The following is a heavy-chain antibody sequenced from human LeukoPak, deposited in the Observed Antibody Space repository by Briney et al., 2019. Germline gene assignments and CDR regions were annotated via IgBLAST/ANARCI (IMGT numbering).Heavy chain of an antibody. V-gene: IGHV4-4*07. D-gene: IGHD3-10*01. J-gene: IGHJ4*02. CDR1: GGSISSSY. CDR3: ARSGYSGSFCFDS. CDR2: ISSSGST. Sequence: PSETLSLTCSVSGGSISSSYWSWVRQPAGKGLEWMGRISSSGSTNYNPSLESRITMSVDMSNNQFSLKLTSMAAADTAAYYCARSGYSGSFCFDSWGQGILVTVSS.